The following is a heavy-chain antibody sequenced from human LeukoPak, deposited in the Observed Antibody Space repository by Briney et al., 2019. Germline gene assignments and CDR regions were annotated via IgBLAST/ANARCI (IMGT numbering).Heavy chain of an antibody. CDR2: ISAYNGNT. CDR3: ARDMTTVVPYYYMDV. CDR1: GYTFTSYG. Sequence: ASVKVSCKASGYTFTSYGISWVRQAPGQGLEWMGWISAYNGNTNYAQKLQGRVTMTTDTSTSTAYMELRSLRPDDTAVYYCARDMTTVVPYYYMDVWGKGTTVTVSS. V-gene: IGHV1-18*01. D-gene: IGHD4-23*01. J-gene: IGHJ6*03.